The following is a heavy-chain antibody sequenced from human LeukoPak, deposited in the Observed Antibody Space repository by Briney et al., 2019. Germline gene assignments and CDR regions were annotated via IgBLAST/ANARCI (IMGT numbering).Heavy chain of an antibody. Sequence: PGGSLRLSCAASGFTFSNYAMIWVRQEPGKGLGWVSAIVADGGDRYAVSMNGRFTVSRDNSKNTLYLQMSGLSAEDTAVYFCAIAPNGDYIGAFDFRGQGTKVIVSS. CDR3: AIAPNGDYIGAFDF. J-gene: IGHJ3*01. D-gene: IGHD4-17*01. V-gene: IGHV3-23*01. CDR2: IVADGGD. CDR1: GFTFSNYA.